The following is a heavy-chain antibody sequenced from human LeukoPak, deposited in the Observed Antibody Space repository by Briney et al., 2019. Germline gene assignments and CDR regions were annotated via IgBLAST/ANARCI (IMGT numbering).Heavy chain of an antibody. Sequence: SETLSLTCAVSGGSISSSNWWSWVRQPPGKGLEWIGEIYHSGSTNYNPSLKSRVTISVDKSKNQFSLKLSSVTAADTAMYYCASYMIVEYAFDIWGQGTMVTVSS. J-gene: IGHJ3*02. V-gene: IGHV4-4*02. CDR2: IYHSGST. D-gene: IGHD3-22*01. CDR1: GGSISSSNW. CDR3: ASYMIVEYAFDI.